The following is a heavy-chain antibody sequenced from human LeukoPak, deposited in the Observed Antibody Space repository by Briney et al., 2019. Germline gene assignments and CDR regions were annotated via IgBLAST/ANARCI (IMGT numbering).Heavy chain of an antibody. V-gene: IGHV1-2*02. D-gene: IGHD2-15*01. J-gene: IGHJ4*02. CDR2: INPNSGGT. Sequence: ASVKVSCKASGYSFTDYYMHWVRQAPGQGLEWMGWINPNSGGTNFAQKFQGRVTMTRDTSITTAYMELSRLRSDDTAVYYCASGYCSGGSCLSFDYWGLGALVTVSS. CDR1: GYSFTDYY. CDR3: ASGYCSGGSCLSFDY.